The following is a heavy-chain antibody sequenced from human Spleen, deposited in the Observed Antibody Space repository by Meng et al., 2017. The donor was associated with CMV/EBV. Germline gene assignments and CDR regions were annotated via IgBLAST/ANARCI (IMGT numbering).Heavy chain of an antibody. CDR3: TRHGSASYFHY. V-gene: IGHV4-59*01. CDR1: GDSISSYY. J-gene: IGHJ4*02. Sequence: GSLRLSCTVSGDSISSYYWSWIRQPPGKGLEWIGYIYYTGGANYNPSLKSRVTISVDTSKNQFSLKLSSVTAADTAVYYCTRHGSASYFHYWGQGTLVTVSS. D-gene: IGHD3-10*01. CDR2: IYYTGGA.